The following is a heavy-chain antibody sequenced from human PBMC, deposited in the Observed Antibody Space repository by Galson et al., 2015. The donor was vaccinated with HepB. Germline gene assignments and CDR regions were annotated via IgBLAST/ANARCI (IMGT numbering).Heavy chain of an antibody. J-gene: IGHJ4*02. CDR2: ISAYNGNT. CDR3: ARDHVARRSSSWVPADY. D-gene: IGHD6-13*01. V-gene: IGHV1-18*04. Sequence: SVKVSCKASGYTFTSYGISWVRQAPGQGLEWMGWISAYNGNTNYAQTLQGRVTMTTDTSTNTGYMELRTLTSADTAVYFCARDHVARRSSSWVPADYWGQGTLVTVSS. CDR1: GYTFTSYG.